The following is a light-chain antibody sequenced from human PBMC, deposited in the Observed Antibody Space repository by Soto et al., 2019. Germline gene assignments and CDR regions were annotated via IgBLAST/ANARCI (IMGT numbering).Light chain of an antibody. CDR1: QDISAL. V-gene: IGKV1-9*01. Sequence: QLTQSPSSLSASVGDRVTITCRASQDISALLAWYQQKPGKAPKLLISAASTLQSGVPSRFSGSGSGTEFTLTISSLQPEDFATYYCQQLKSYPITFGQGTRLEIK. CDR2: AAS. CDR3: QQLKSYPIT. J-gene: IGKJ5*01.